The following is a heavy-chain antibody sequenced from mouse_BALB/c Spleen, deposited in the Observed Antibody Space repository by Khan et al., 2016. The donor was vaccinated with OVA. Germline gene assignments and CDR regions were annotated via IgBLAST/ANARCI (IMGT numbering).Heavy chain of an antibody. J-gene: IGHJ4*01. V-gene: IGHV9-4*02. CDR1: GYTFTTAG. CDR3: AGGRAGDYRKDEGAMEY. D-gene: IGHD2-12*01. CDR2: INTHSGVP. Sequence: QIQLVQSGPELKKPGETVRISCKASGYTFTTAGIQWVQKMPGKGLKWIGWINTHSGVPKYAEDFKGRFAFSLEISVSTAYLQLTNLTNEDTATYVCAGGRAGDYRKDEGAMEYWGQGTSVTVSS.